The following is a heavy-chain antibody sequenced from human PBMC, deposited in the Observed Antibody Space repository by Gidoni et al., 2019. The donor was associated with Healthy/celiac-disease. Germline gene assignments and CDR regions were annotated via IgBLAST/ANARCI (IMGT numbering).Heavy chain of an antibody. CDR3: ARDEYSSSSDGVYWYFDL. V-gene: IGHV1-69*08. J-gene: IGHJ2*01. CDR2: IIPILGIA. CDR1: GGTFSSYT. Sequence: QVQLVQSGAEVKKPGSSVKVSCKASGGTFSSYTISWVRQAPGQGLEWMGRIIPILGIANYAQKFQGRVTITADKSTSTAYMELSSLRSEDTAVYYCARDEYSSSSDGVYWYFDLWGRGTLVTVSS. D-gene: IGHD6-6*01.